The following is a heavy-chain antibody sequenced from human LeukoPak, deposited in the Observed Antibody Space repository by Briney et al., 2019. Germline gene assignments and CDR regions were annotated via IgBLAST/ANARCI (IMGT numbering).Heavy chain of an antibody. CDR2: ISYDGSNK. J-gene: IGHJ4*02. Sequence: GGSLRLSCAASGFTFSSYAMHWVRQAPGKGLEWVAVISYDGSNKYYADSVKGRFTISRDNSKNTLYLQMNSLRAEDTAVYYCAREQLYSGYDFDYWGQGTLVTVSS. CDR1: GFTFSSYA. D-gene: IGHD5-12*01. CDR3: AREQLYSGYDFDY. V-gene: IGHV3-30-3*01.